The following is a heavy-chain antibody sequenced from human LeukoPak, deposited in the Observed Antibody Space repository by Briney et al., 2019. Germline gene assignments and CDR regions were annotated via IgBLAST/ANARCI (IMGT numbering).Heavy chain of an antibody. CDR2: MYNSGST. V-gene: IGHV4-59*01. CDR3: ARARADTAMAVDY. J-gene: IGHJ4*02. CDR1: GGSISSYY. Sequence: PSETLSLTCAVSGGSISSYYWSWVRQSPGKGLEWIGYMYNSGSTKYNTSLKSRVTISVDTSKNQFSLRLSSVTAADTAVYYCARARADTAMAVDYWGQGTLVIVSS. D-gene: IGHD5-18*01.